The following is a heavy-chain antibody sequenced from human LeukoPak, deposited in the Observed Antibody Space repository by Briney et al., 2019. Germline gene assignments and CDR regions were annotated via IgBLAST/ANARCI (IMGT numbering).Heavy chain of an antibody. J-gene: IGHJ4*02. CDR3: AKDYYYDSSGYSD. V-gene: IGHV3-23*01. CDR2: ISGSGGST. D-gene: IGHD3-22*01. Sequence: PGGSLRLSCAASGFTFSSYGMSWVRQAPGKGLEWVSAISGSGGSTYYADSVKGRFTISRDNSKNTLYLQMNSLRAEDTAVYYCAKDYYYDSSGYSDWGQGTLVTVSS. CDR1: GFTFSSYG.